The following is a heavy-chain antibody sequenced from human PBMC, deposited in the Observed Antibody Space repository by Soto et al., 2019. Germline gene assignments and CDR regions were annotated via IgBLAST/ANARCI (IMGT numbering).Heavy chain of an antibody. V-gene: IGHV3-74*01. J-gene: IGHJ4*02. CDR2: INNVASII. CDR1: GINFNNYW. CDR3: ASDEGRGLKY. Sequence: EVQLVESGGGLIQPGGSLRLSCAVSGINFNNYWMHWIRQTPGKGLVWVSHINNVASIINYADSVRGRFTISRDNAGNTLYLQMNSLGVEDTATYYLASDEGRGLKYWGQGTSVTGSS.